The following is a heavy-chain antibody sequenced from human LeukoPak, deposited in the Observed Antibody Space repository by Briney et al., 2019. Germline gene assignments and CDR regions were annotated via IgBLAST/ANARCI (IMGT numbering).Heavy chain of an antibody. CDR2: IYYSGST. CDR1: GGSISSGDYY. CDR3: ASLQNGGYSNYAIGY. D-gene: IGHD4-11*01. V-gene: IGHV4-30-4*08. Sequence: SQTLSLTCTGSGGSISSGDYYWSWIRQPPGKGLEWIGYIYYSGSTYYNPSLKSRVTISVDTSKNQFSLKLSSVTAADTAVYYCASLQNGGYSNYAIGYWGQGTLVTVSS. J-gene: IGHJ4*02.